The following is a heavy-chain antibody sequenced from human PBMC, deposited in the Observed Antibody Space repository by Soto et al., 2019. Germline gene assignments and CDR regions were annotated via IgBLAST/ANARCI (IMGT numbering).Heavy chain of an antibody. CDR1: GFILSDCA. CDR2: ISSSSSVI. J-gene: IGHJ6*03. CDR3: ARDLSWGSNWYYYMDV. D-gene: IGHD7-27*01. Sequence: EVQLVESGGGLVQPGGSLRLSCATSGFILSDCAMNWVRQAPGKGLEWVSYISSSSSVIDYADSVKGRFTVYRDNAQNSLYLQMNRLRAEDTAVYYCARDLSWGSNWYYYMDVWGKGTTVTVSS. V-gene: IGHV3-48*01.